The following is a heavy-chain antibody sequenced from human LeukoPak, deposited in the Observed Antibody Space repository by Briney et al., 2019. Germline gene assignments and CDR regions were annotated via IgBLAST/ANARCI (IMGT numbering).Heavy chain of an antibody. Sequence: GGSLRLSCAASGFSFSSYAMSWVRQAPGKGLEWVSAIVGSGGNMYYADSVKGRFTISRDNFKSTLYLQMNSLRAEDTAVYYCAKGVTWDSTSCSDWGQGTLVTVSS. CDR2: IVGSGGNM. J-gene: IGHJ4*02. V-gene: IGHV3-23*01. CDR3: AKGVTWDSTSCSD. CDR1: GFSFSSYA. D-gene: IGHD2-2*01.